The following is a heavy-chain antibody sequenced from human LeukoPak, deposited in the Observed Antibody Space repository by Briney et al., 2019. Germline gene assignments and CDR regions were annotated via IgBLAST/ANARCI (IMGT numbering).Heavy chain of an antibody. CDR1: GSGFTSYW. CDR3: ARRMVRGSSNWFDP. V-gene: IGHV5-51*01. CDR2: IYPGDSDT. D-gene: IGHD3-10*01. Sequence: RGASLQISCKGSGSGFTSYWIGWVRQMPGKGLEWMGIIYPGDSDTRYSPSFQGQVTISADKSISTAYLQWSSLKASDTAMYYCARRMVRGSSNWFDPWGQGTLVTVSS. J-gene: IGHJ5*02.